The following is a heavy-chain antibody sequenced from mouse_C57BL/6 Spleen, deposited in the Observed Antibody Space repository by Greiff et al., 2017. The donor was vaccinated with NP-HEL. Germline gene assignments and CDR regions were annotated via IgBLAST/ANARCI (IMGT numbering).Heavy chain of an antibody. CDR1: GYTFTSYW. V-gene: IGHV1-52*01. CDR2: IDPSDSET. CDR3: AREGYPSCAY. D-gene: IGHD3-2*02. J-gene: IGHJ3*01. Sequence: QVQLQQPGAELVRPGSSVKLSCKASGYTFTSYWMHWVKQRPIQGLEWIGNIDPSDSETHYNQKFKDKATLTVDKSSSTAYMQLSSLTSEDSAVYYCAREGYPSCAYWGQGTLVTVSA.